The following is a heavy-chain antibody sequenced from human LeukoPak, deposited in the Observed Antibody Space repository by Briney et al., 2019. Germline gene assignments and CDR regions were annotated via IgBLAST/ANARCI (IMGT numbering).Heavy chain of an antibody. V-gene: IGHV4-34*01. CDR1: GGSFSGYY. CDR2: INHSGST. Sequence: SETLSLTCAVYGGSFSGYYWSWIRQPPGKGLEWIGEINHSGSTNYNPSLKSRVTISVDTSKNQFSLKLSSVTAADTAIYYCARGRLTGSNYGMDVWGQGTTVTVSS. CDR3: ARGRLTGSNYGMDV. J-gene: IGHJ6*02.